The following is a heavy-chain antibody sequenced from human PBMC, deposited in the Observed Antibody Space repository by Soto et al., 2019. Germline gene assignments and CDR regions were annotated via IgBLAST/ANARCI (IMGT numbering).Heavy chain of an antibody. J-gene: IGHJ6*02. V-gene: IGHV1-69*06. CDR1: GGTFSSYA. Sequence: EASVKVSCKASGGTFSSYAISWVRQAPGQGLEWMGGIIPIFGAANYAQKFQGRVTITADKSTSTAYMELSSLRSEDTAVYYCARGRMTGYLYYYYGMDVWGQGTTVTVSS. CDR3: ARGRMTGYLYYYYGMDV. D-gene: IGHD3-9*01. CDR2: IIPIFGAA.